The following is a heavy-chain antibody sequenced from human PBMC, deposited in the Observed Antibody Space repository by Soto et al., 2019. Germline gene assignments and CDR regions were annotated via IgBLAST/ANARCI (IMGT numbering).Heavy chain of an antibody. V-gene: IGHV3-74*01. CDR1: GFTFNSYW. Sequence: EVQLVESGGGSVQPGGSLRLSCAASGFTFNSYWVHWVRQVPGKGLVWLSRINMDGTRTNYADSVKGRFAISRDNAKNTVYLQINSLGVEDSAAYYCARGGLGSYLLDYWGQGTLVSVSS. J-gene: IGHJ4*02. CDR3: ARGGLGSYLLDY. CDR2: INMDGTRT. D-gene: IGHD3-10*01.